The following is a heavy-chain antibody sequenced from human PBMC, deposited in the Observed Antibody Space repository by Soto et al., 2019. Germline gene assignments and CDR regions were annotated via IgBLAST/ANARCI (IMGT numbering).Heavy chain of an antibody. D-gene: IGHD1-1*01. Sequence: SETLSLTCTVSGGSISSSSYYWGWIRQPPGKGLEWIGSIYYSGSTYYNPSLKSRVTISVDTSKNQFSLKLSSVTAADTAVYYCARPAGTTGTTAFDIWGQGTMVTVS. CDR1: GGSISSSSYY. CDR3: ARPAGTTGTTAFDI. CDR2: IYYSGST. V-gene: IGHV4-39*01. J-gene: IGHJ3*02.